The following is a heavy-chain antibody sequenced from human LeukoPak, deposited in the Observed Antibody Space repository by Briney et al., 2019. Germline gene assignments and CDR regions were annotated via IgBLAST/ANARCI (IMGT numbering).Heavy chain of an antibody. J-gene: IGHJ4*02. V-gene: IGHV4-59*12. CDR3: ASSIYGPPYDY. CDR1: GVSISSYY. CDR2: IYYSGST. D-gene: IGHD4-17*01. Sequence: SETLSLTCTVSGVSISSYYWSWIRQPPGKGLEWIGYIYYSGSTNYNPSLKSRVTISIDTSKNQFSLKLSSVTAADTAVYYCASSIYGPPYDYWGQGTLVTVSS.